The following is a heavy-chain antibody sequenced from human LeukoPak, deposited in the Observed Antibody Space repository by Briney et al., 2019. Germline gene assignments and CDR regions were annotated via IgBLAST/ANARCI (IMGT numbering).Heavy chain of an antibody. Sequence: PGGSLRLSCAASGFTFSSYGMHWVRQAPGKGLEWVAVISYDGSNKYYADSVKGRFTISRDNSKNTLYLQMNSLRAEDTAVYYCAKFSITSGGVIVMYFDYWGQGTLVTVSS. J-gene: IGHJ4*02. D-gene: IGHD3-16*02. CDR2: ISYDGSNK. CDR3: AKFSITSGGVIVMYFDY. CDR1: GFTFSSYG. V-gene: IGHV3-30*18.